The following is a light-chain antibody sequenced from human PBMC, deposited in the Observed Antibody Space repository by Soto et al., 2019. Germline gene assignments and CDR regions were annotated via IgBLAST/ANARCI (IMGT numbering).Light chain of an antibody. CDR1: QDIRKS. Sequence: DIQLTQSPPSLPVSVGDRVTITCQASQDIRKSLNWYQHKLGKAPKLLISDASNLETGVPSRFSGSASGTDYTLTISRLQSEDFATYYCQQYYSYPFTFGPGTKVDIK. CDR3: QQYYSYPFT. CDR2: DAS. V-gene: IGKV1-33*01. J-gene: IGKJ3*01.